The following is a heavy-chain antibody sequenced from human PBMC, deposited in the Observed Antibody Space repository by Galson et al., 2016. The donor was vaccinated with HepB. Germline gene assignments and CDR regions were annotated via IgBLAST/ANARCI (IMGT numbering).Heavy chain of an antibody. Sequence: SLRLSCAASGFTFSGYGMHWVRQAPGKGLEWVALIWNDGSKKYYADSVKGRFTISRDNSRDTLYLQMNSLRGDDTAVYFCAKGPAGHYTPWGSYRDEWWGQGTLVTVSS. CDR2: IWNDGSKK. CDR3: AKGPAGHYTPWGSYRDEW. V-gene: IGHV3-33*06. CDR1: GFTFSGYG. J-gene: IGHJ4*02. D-gene: IGHD3-16*02.